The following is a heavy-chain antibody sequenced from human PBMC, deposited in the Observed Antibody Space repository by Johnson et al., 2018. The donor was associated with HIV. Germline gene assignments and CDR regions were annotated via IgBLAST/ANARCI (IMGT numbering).Heavy chain of an antibody. CDR3: SIDPIFLGYWYHSSP. V-gene: IGHV3-15*01. Sequence: VQLVESGGGVVQPGRSLRLSCAASGFTFSSYAMHWVRQAPGKGLEWVGRIKRKADGGTTDYAAPVKGRFSISRDDSKTTVYLQMNSLKTDDTAVYFCSIDPIFLGYWYHSSPWGQGTMVTVSS. CDR2: IKRKADGGTT. D-gene: IGHD2-2*01. J-gene: IGHJ3*01. CDR1: GFTFSSYA.